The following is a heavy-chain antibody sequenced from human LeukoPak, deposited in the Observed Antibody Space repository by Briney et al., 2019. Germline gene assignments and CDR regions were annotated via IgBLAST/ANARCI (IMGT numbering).Heavy chain of an antibody. CDR1: GFTLGGYW. D-gene: IGHD1-14*01. CDR3: ARDSPEPGQFFDY. V-gene: IGHV3-7*04. J-gene: IGHJ4*02. CDR2: IKYDGSQK. Sequence: GGSLRLSCAASGFTLGGYWMTWLRQAPGKGLEWVGNIKYDGSQKYYVDSVKGRFTISRDNAKNSLYLQMNSLSAEDTAVYYCARDSPEPGQFFDYGGQGTLVTVSS.